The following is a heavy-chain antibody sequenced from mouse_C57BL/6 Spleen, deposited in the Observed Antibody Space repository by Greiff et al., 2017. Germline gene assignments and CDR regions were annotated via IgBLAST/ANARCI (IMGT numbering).Heavy chain of an antibody. V-gene: IGHV1-15*01. CDR1: GYTFTDYE. J-gene: IGHJ4*01. CDR3: TRGTDYAMDY. CDR2: IDPETGGT. D-gene: IGHD3-3*01. Sequence: LQESGAELARPGASVTLSCKASGYTFTDYEMHWVKQTPVHGLEWIGAIDPETGGTAYNQKFKGKAILTADKSSSTAYMELRSLTSEDSAVYYCTRGTDYAMDYWGQGTSVTVSS.